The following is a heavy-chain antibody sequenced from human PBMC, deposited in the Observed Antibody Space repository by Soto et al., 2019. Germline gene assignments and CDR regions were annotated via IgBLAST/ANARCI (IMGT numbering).Heavy chain of an antibody. D-gene: IGHD6-19*01. J-gene: IGHJ4*02. Sequence: PGGSLRLSCAASGFTFSSYWVSWVRQAPGKGLEWVANIKQDGSEKYYVDSVKGRFTISRDNAKNSLYLQMNSLRAEDTAVYYCARDTDYSSGWSSLDYWGQGTLVTVS. V-gene: IGHV3-7*01. CDR2: IKQDGSEK. CDR3: ARDTDYSSGWSSLDY. CDR1: GFTFSSYW.